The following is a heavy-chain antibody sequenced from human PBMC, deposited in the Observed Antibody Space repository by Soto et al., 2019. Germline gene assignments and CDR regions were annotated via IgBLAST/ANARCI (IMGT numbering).Heavy chain of an antibody. Sequence: QVQLQESGPGLVKPSQTLSLTCTVSGGSISSGGYYWSWIRQHPGKGLEWIGYIYYSGSTYYNPSLKSRVTISVDTSKNQFSLNVSSVTAADTAVYYCARAGGYYDSSGYPPFDYWGQGTLVTVSS. D-gene: IGHD3-22*01. CDR2: IYYSGST. CDR3: ARAGGYYDSSGYPPFDY. V-gene: IGHV4-31*03. CDR1: GGSISSGGYY. J-gene: IGHJ4*02.